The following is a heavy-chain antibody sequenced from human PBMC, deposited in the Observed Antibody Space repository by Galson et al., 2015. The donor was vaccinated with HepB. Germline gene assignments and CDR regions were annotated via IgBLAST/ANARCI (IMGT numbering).Heavy chain of an antibody. CDR2: ISYDGSKK. Sequence: SLRLSCAASGFTFSNYGMHWVRQAPGKGLEWVAIISYDGSKKYYADSVKGRFTISRDNSKNTLYLQMNSLRDEDTAVYYCAKPIKHSGYDGALDIWGQGTMVTVSS. D-gene: IGHD5-12*01. J-gene: IGHJ3*02. CDR3: AKPIKHSGYDGALDI. CDR1: GFTFSNYG. V-gene: IGHV3-30*18.